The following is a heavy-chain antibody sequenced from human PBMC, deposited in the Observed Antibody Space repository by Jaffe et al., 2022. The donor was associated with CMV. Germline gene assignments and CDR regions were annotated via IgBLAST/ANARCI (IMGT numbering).Heavy chain of an antibody. CDR2: IYYSGST. J-gene: IGHJ2*01. CDR3: ARRTYYYDSSGYYYAPHWYFDL. V-gene: IGHV4-59*08. Sequence: QVQLQESGPGLVKPSETLSLTCTVSGGSISSYYWSWIRQPPGKGLEWIGYIYYSGSTNYNPSLKSRVTISVDTSKNQFSLKLSSVTAADTAVYYCARRTYYYDSSGYYYAPHWYFDLWGRGTLVTVSS. CDR1: GGSISSYY. D-gene: IGHD3-22*01.